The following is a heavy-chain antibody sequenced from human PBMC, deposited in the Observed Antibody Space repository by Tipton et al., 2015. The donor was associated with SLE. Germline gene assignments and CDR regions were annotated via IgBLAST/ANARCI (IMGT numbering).Heavy chain of an antibody. D-gene: IGHD6-6*01. J-gene: IGHJ2*01. V-gene: IGHV5-51*01. Sequence: SGTEVKEPGESLRISCQASGYTFSNHYIGWVRQMPGKGLEWIGIIYPGDSTTKYSPSFQGQVTMSVDGPVSTAYLLWSSLKASDTAIYYCARRGWAARPHWFFDLWGRGTLVTV. CDR3: ARRGWAARPHWFFDL. CDR2: IYPGDSTT. CDR1: GYTFSNHY.